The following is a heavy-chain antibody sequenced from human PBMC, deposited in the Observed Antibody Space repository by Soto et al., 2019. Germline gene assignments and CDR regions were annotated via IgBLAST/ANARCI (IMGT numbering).Heavy chain of an antibody. D-gene: IGHD2-21*02. V-gene: IGHV3-74*01. Sequence: EVQLVESEGGLVQRGGSLRLSCAASGFTFNYYWMHWVRQAPGQGLVWVSHIHSDGSTTTYADSVKARFTISRDNAKNTLYLQMNSPRAEDTAVYYCVRGDKGGFDLWGQGTTVTVSS. CDR3: VRGDKGGFDL. CDR2: IHSDGSTT. J-gene: IGHJ3*01. CDR1: GFTFNYYW.